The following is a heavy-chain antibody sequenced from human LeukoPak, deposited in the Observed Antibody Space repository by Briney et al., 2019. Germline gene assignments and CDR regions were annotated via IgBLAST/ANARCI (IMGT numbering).Heavy chain of an antibody. CDR2: ISGSGGST. J-gene: IGHJ5*02. D-gene: IGHD3-16*01. V-gene: IGHV3-23*01. Sequence: GGSLRLSCAASGFTFSSYAMSWVRQAPAKGLEWVSAISGSGGSTYYADSVKGRFTISRDNSKNTLYLQMNSLRAEDTAVYYCAKDWGPVSSPGWFDPWGQGTLVTVSS. CDR3: AKDWGPVSSPGWFDP. CDR1: GFTFSSYA.